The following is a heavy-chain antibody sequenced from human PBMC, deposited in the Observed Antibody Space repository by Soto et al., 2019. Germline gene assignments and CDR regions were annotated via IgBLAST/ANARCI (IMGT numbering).Heavy chain of an antibody. Sequence: GASVKVCCKASGGTFSSYTISWVRQAPGRGLEWMGRIIPILGIANYAQKFQGRVTITADKSTSTAYMELSSLRSEDTAVYCCARFSMVRGVTRGAFDIWGQGTMVTVSS. CDR2: IIPILGIA. D-gene: IGHD3-10*01. J-gene: IGHJ3*02. CDR3: ARFSMVRGVTRGAFDI. V-gene: IGHV1-69*02. CDR1: GGTFSSYT.